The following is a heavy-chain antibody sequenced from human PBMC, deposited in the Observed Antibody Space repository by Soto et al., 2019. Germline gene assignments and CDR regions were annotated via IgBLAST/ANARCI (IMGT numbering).Heavy chain of an antibody. CDR2: TRNKANSYTT. J-gene: IGHJ4*02. CDR1: GFIFSDHY. Sequence: GGSLRLSCAASGFIFSDHYMDWFRQAPGKGLEWVGRTRNKANSYTTEYAASVKGRFTISRDGSKNSLYLQMNGLITDDTAVYYCVRARSSSGWYYFDYWGQGTLVTVSS. D-gene: IGHD6-13*01. V-gene: IGHV3-72*01. CDR3: VRARSSSGWYYFDY.